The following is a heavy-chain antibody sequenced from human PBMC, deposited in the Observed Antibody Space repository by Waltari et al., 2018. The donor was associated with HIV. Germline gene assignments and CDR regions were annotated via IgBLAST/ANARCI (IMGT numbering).Heavy chain of an antibody. CDR3: AKYSGSYWGAHNWFDP. V-gene: IGHV3-7*01. D-gene: IGHD1-26*01. CDR2: IKQDGSGK. J-gene: IGHJ5*02. Sequence: EVQLVESGGGLVQPGGSLRLSCAASGFTFSIYWMSWLRQAPGKGVGGVANIKQDGSGKHYADSVRGRFTSSRDNTKNALYLQMNSLRAEDTAVYYCAKYSGSYWGAHNWFDPWGQGTLVTVSS. CDR1: GFTFSIYW.